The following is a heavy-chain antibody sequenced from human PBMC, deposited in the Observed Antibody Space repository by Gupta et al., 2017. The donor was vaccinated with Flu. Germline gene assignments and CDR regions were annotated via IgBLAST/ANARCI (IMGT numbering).Heavy chain of an antibody. Sequence: EVQLLESGGGLVQPGGSLRLSCAASGFTFSSYAMSWVRQAPGKGLEWVSAISGSGGSTYYADSVKGRVTISRDNSKNTLYLQMNSLRAEDTAVYYCAKDPWYSSGWYYYYGMDVWGQGTTVTVSS. D-gene: IGHD6-19*01. V-gene: IGHV3-23*01. CDR1: GFTFSSYA. J-gene: IGHJ6*02. CDR2: ISGSGGST. CDR3: AKDPWYSSGWYYYYGMDV.